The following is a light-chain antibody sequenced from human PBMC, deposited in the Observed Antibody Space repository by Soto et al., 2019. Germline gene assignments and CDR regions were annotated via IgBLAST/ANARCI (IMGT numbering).Light chain of an antibody. V-gene: IGKV1-5*01. CDR1: QSISSW. CDR2: DAS. J-gene: IGKJ5*01. CDR3: QQYNSYIT. Sequence: DIQMTRSPSTLSASVGDRVTITCRASQSISSWLAWYQQKPGKAPKLLIYDASSLESGVPSRFSGSGSGTEFTLTISSLQPDDFATYYCQQYNSYITFGQGTRLEIK.